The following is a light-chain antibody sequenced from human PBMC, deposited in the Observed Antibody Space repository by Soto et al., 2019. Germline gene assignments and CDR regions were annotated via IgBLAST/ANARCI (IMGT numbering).Light chain of an antibody. CDR2: DIS. V-gene: IGKV3-15*01. CDR1: QDVTTN. Sequence: EISMTQFPAILSASPGEGATFSCRAAQDVTTNFAWYQLRRGQPPRLLIYDISTRATGVPARFSGSGSGTEFTLTISGLQSEDFALYFCQQYNNWPFSFGPGTRLEIK. J-gene: IGKJ5*01. CDR3: QQYNNWPFS.